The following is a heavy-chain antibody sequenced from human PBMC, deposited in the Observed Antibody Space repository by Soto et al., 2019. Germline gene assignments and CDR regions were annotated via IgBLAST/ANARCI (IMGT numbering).Heavy chain of an antibody. V-gene: IGHV4-59*01. CDR2: IYKGGSS. Sequence: PSEALSLTCSVSGASIIADYWSWILQPPWKRLEYLGFIYKGGSSNYNPSLESRVTISADTSQNQVSLKLTSVTAADTAVYYCARGGGFLRGDGMDVCGRGTTVT. CDR3: ARGGGFLRGDGMDV. CDR1: GASIIADY. D-gene: IGHD3-16*01. J-gene: IGHJ6*02.